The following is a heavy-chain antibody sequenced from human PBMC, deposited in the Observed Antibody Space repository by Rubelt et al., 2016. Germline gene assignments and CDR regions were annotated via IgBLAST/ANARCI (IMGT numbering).Heavy chain of an antibody. CDR2: IYYSGST. D-gene: IGHD6-19*01. CDR1: GGSISSSSYY. V-gene: IGHV4-39*01. CDR3: AKPCGYSSGWYCLGY. J-gene: IGHJ4*02. Sequence: QLQLQESGPGLVKPSETLSLTCTVSGGSISSSSYYWGWIRQPPGKGLEWIGSIYYSGSTYYNPYRKGRVTMCVDKATNQFSLRLSAGSGEDTAVYYCAKPCGYSSGWYCLGYWGQGTLVTVSS.